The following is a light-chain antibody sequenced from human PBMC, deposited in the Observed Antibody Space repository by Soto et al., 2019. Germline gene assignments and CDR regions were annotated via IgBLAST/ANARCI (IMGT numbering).Light chain of an antibody. CDR2: DAS. CDR1: QSVSNN. V-gene: IGKV3-15*01. J-gene: IGKJ4*01. CDR3: HQNSNWHFT. Sequence: EIVMTQSPATLSVSPGGGATLSCRASQSVSNNLAWYQQKPGQAPRILIYDASTRATGIPARFSGSGSGAEFTLSISSLQSEDFAVYFCHQNSNWHFTFGGGTKVEIK.